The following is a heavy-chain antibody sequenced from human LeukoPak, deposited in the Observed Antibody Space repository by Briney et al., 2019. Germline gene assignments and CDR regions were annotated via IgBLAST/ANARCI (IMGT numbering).Heavy chain of an antibody. J-gene: IGHJ4*02. Sequence: SETLSLTCTVSGGSISSSSYYWGWIRQPPGKGLEWIGSIYYSGSTYYNPSLKSRVTISVDTSKNQFSLKLSSVTAADTAVYYCARDCSSTSCYDYWGQGTLVTVSS. CDR3: ARDCSSTSCYDY. CDR2: IYYSGST. CDR1: GGSISSSSYY. D-gene: IGHD2-2*01. V-gene: IGHV4-39*07.